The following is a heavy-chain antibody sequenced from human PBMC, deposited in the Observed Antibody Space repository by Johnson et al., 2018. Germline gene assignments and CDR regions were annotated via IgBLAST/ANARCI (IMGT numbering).Heavy chain of an antibody. CDR3: ARPDFNYYYMDV. Sequence: QVQLVQSGGGVVQPGRSLRLSCTASGFTFSSYSLHWVRQAPGKGLEWVAVMSFDGINKHYADSVKGRFTISRDNSKNTLYLQMDSLRAEDTAVYYCARPDFNYYYMDVWGKGTTVTVSS. V-gene: IGHV3-30*01. CDR1: GFTFSSYS. CDR2: MSFDGINK. J-gene: IGHJ6*03.